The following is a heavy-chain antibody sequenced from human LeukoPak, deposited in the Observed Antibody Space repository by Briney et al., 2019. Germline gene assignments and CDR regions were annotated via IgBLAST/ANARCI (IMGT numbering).Heavy chain of an antibody. CDR1: GGSISSYY. V-gene: IGHV4-59*08. Sequence: PSETLSLTCAVSGGSISSYYWSWIRQPPGKGLEWIGYIYYSGSTNYNPSLKSRVTISVGTSKNQFSLKLSSVTAADTAVYYCARHEGPGVVPAANGMDVWGQGTTVTVSS. CDR2: IYYSGST. D-gene: IGHD2-2*01. J-gene: IGHJ6*02. CDR3: ARHEGPGVVPAANGMDV.